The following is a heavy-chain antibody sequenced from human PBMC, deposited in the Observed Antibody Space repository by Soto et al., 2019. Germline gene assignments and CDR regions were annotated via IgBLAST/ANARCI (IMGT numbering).Heavy chain of an antibody. CDR2: IISFSGTT. D-gene: IGHD5-12*01. J-gene: IGHJ5*02. Sequence: QVQLVQSGAEVKKSGSSVKVSCRAPVGTFSNFAFSWVRQAPGQGLEWMGGIISFSGTTHYAQSFQDRLPFTAGESTSTVHMELWSLRSDDASVHFCARSPQRAGYRGFDWTRFDPWGQGTLVTVSS. CDR3: ARSPQRAGYRGFDWTRFDP. V-gene: IGHV1-69*01. CDR1: VGTFSNFA.